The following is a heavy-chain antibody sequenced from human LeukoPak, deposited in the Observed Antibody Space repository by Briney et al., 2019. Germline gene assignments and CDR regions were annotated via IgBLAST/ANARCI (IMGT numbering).Heavy chain of an antibody. J-gene: IGHJ4*02. Sequence: GASVRVSCKAPGYSFTSHAMDWVRQAPGQWLEWMGCINTNTGNPTYAQGFTGRFVFSLDTSVSTAYLQISSLKAEDTAVYYCARGVGATLLPYYFDYWGQGNPGHRLL. D-gene: IGHD1-26*01. CDR3: ARGVGATLLPYYFDY. CDR1: GYSFTSHA. V-gene: IGHV7-4-1*02. CDR2: INTNTGNP.